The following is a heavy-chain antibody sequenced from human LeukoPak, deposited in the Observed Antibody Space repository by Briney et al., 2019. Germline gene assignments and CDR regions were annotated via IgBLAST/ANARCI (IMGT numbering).Heavy chain of an antibody. CDR1: GGSINNYY. V-gene: IGHV4-59*08. J-gene: IGHJ4*02. CDR2: IYYSGST. D-gene: IGHD3-10*01. CDR3: ARHNARLRGWIGEVDF. Sequence: SETLSLTCSVSGGSINNYYWSWIRQPPGKGLEWIAYIYYSGSTNYNPSLSRRVTISVDPSKNQFSLMLSSVTAADTAVYYCARHNARLRGWIGEVDFWGQGALVTVSS.